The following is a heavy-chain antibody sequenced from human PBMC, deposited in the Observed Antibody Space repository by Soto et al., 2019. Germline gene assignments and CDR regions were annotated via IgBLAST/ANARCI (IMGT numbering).Heavy chain of an antibody. Sequence: LSRTCAVYGGSFRVYYWSGIRQPPGKGLEWIGEINHSGSTNYHTSFKSRLTITIDTSKNQFSLKLSSVTDADTAVYYCARAWNFYGSGSSNWFDPWGQGTLVTVSS. J-gene: IGHJ5*02. CDR1: GGSFRVYY. V-gene: IGHV4-34*01. CDR3: ARAWNFYGSGSSNWFDP. D-gene: IGHD3-10*01. CDR2: INHSGST.